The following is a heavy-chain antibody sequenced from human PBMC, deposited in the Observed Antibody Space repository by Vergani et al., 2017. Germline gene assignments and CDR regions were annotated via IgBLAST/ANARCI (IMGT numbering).Heavy chain of an antibody. CDR3: TRHVPCGDGACLHCDH. CDR1: ESSFISNE. CDR2: INPIDSKI. J-gene: IGHJ4*02. V-gene: IGHV5-51*01. Sequence: EVMLVQSGAEVKKPGESLKIPCKYSESSFISNEIAWVRQMSGKGLQWMGNINPIDSKIAYSQSFQGQAIMSLDKSITTAYPQWRSLKASDTAIYYCTRHVPCGDGACLHCDHWGQGTQVTVSS. D-gene: IGHD2-21*01.